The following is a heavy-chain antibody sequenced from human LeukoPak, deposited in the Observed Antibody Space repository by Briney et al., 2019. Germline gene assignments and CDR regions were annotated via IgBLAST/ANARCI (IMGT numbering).Heavy chain of an antibody. CDR1: RSFSDHY. CDR3: ARDTDTAMDV. Sequence: GGSLRLSCVASRSFSDHYMDWVRQAPGKGLEWIGRTKNRGESHITQYAASVNGRFTASRDDSKNSLYLQMNNLKPEDTAVYYCARDTDTAMDVWGQGTTVTVSS. CDR2: TKNRGESHIT. V-gene: IGHV3-72*01. J-gene: IGHJ6*02.